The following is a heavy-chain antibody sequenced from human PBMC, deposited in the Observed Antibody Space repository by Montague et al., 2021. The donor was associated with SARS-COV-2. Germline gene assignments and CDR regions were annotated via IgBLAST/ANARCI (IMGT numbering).Heavy chain of an antibody. Sequence: SETLSLTCTVSGGSMRSPSYHWDWIRQAPGKGLEWIGCIYYSGTTYFXPSLRSRVTLSVDTSRSQFSLELSSVTAADTAVYYYARRLTVWIGYGWGFYFDYWGQGLLVTVSS. CDR3: ARRLTVWIGYGWGFYFDY. J-gene: IGHJ4*02. CDR2: IYYSGTT. D-gene: IGHD3-3*01. CDR1: GGSMRSPSYH. V-gene: IGHV4-39*01.